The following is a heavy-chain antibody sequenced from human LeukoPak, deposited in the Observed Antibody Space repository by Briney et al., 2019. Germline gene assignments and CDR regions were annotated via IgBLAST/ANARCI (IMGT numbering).Heavy chain of an antibody. J-gene: IGHJ4*02. V-gene: IGHV1-2*02. D-gene: IGHD7-27*01. CDR3: SRGPHWDPHFDF. CDR1: GYTFTSYA. Sequence: ASVKVSCKASGYTFTSYAMHWVRQAPGQRLEWMGWINPNRGGTNYAQKFQGRVIMTWDTSISTASMELSRLRSDDTAVYYCSRGPHWDPHFDFWGQGTLVTVSS. CDR2: INPNRGGT.